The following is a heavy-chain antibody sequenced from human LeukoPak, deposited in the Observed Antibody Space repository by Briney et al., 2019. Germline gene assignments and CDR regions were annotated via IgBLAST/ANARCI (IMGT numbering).Heavy chain of an antibody. D-gene: IGHD2-2*01. CDR2: ISSSGSTI. Sequence: PGGSLRLSCAASGFTFSSYSMNWVRQAPGKGLEWVSYISSSGSTIYYADSVKGRFTISRDNAKNSLYLQMNSLRAEDTAVYYCARIVIVVVPAANPGRMDVWGKGTTVTVSS. CDR1: GFTFSSYS. J-gene: IGHJ6*04. V-gene: IGHV3-48*04. CDR3: ARIVIVVVPAANPGRMDV.